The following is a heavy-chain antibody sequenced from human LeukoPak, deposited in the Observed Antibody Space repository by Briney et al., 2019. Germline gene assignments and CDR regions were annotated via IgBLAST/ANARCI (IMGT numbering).Heavy chain of an antibody. CDR3: ARVPSYCSSTSCYWFDP. V-gene: IGHV4-4*07. D-gene: IGHD2-2*01. Sequence: PSETLSLTCTVSGRSISSYYWSWIRQPAGKGLEGSGRIYTSGSTNYNPSLKSRVTISVDTSKNQFSLKLSSVTAADTAVYYCARVPSYCSSTSCYWFDPWGQGTLVTVSS. J-gene: IGHJ5*02. CDR2: IYTSGST. CDR1: GRSISSYY.